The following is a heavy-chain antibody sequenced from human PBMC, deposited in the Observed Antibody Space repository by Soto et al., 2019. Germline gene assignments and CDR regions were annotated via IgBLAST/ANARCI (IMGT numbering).Heavy chain of an antibody. V-gene: IGHV3-33*01. CDR1: GFTFSSYG. CDR2: IWYDGSTK. D-gene: IGHD6-13*01. CDR3: ARAKGLIAAACTGICDY. J-gene: IGHJ4*02. Sequence: QVQLVESGGGVVQPGRSLRLSCAASGFTFSSYGMPWVRQAPGKGLEWVAVIWYDGSTKYYADSVKGRFTISTDNSKNTLYLEMNSQRAEHTAVYYCARAKGLIAAACTGICDYWGQGTLVTVSS.